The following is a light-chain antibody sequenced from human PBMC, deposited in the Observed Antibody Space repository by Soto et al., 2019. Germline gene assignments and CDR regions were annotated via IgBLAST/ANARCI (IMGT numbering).Light chain of an antibody. CDR1: SSDVGGYDY. CDR2: EVN. J-gene: IGLJ1*01. CDR3: SSYSISTADL. V-gene: IGLV2-14*01. Sequence: QSALTQPASVSGSPGQSITISCTGTSSDVGGYDYVSWYQLHPGKAPKLILFEVNNRPSGVSYRFSGSKSGNTASLTISGLRAEDEADYFCSSYSISTADLFGTGTQLTVL.